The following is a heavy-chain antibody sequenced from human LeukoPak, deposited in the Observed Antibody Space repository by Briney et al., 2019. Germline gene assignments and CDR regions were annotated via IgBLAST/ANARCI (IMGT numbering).Heavy chain of an antibody. D-gene: IGHD3-10*01. CDR3: ATNTMFRGIHAFDI. V-gene: IGHV5-51*01. CDR1: GYSFTSYW. CDR2: IYPGDSGT. Sequence: PGESLKISCKGSGYSFTSYWIGWVRQMPGKGLEWMGIIYPGDSGTRYSPSFQGQVTISADKSISTAYLQWSSLKASDSAMYYCATNTMFRGIHAFDIWGQGTMVTVSS. J-gene: IGHJ3*02.